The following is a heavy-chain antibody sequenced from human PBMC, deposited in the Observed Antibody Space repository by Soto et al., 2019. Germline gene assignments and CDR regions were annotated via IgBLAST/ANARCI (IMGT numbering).Heavy chain of an antibody. Sequence: SETLSLTCAVSGGSISSGGYSWSWIRQPPGKGLEWIGYIYHSGSTYYNPPLKSRVTISVDRSKHQFSLKLSSVTAADTAVYSVDRGPLSESSTHFDYWGQGTLVTVSS. D-gene: IGHD3-3*01. CDR1: GGSISSGGYS. CDR3: DRGPLSESSTHFDY. V-gene: IGHV4-30-2*01. CDR2: IYHSGST. J-gene: IGHJ4*02.